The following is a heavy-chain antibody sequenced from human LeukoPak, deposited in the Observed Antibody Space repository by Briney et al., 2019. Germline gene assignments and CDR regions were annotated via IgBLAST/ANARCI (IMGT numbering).Heavy chain of an antibody. CDR3: ARHRYSSSSRIDY. J-gene: IGHJ4*02. D-gene: IGHD6-13*01. CDR1: GGSISSYY. Sequence: PSETLSLTCTVSGGSISSYYWSWIRQPPGKGLEWIGHIYYSGSTNYNPSLKSRVTISVDTSKNQFYLKLSSVAAADTAVYYCARHRYSSSSRIDYWGQGTMVTVSS. V-gene: IGHV4-59*08. CDR2: IYYSGST.